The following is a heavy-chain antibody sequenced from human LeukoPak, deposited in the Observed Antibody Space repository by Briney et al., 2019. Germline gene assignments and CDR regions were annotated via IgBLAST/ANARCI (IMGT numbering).Heavy chain of an antibody. D-gene: IGHD4-17*01. J-gene: IGHJ4*02. CDR1: GFTFGDYA. CDR2: IRSKAYGGTT. CDR3: TRVTHDYGDYCIGY. V-gene: IGHV3-49*04. Sequence: GRSLRLSCTGSGFTFGDYAMSWVRQAPGKGLEWVGFIRSKAYGGTTEYAASVKGRFTISRGDSKSIAYLQMNSLKTEDTAVYYCTRVTHDYGDYCIGYWGQGTLVTVSS.